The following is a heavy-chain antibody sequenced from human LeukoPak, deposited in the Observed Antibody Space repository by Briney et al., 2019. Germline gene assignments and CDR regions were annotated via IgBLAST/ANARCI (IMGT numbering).Heavy chain of an antibody. Sequence: SVKVSCKASGGTFSSYAISWVRQAPGQGLEWMGGIIPIFGTANYAQKFQGRVAITADKSTSTAYMELSSLRSEDTAVYYCARVGGTTGAFDIWGQGTMVTVSS. V-gene: IGHV1-69*06. CDR3: ARVGGTTGAFDI. D-gene: IGHD1-1*01. J-gene: IGHJ3*02. CDR1: GGTFSSYA. CDR2: IIPIFGTA.